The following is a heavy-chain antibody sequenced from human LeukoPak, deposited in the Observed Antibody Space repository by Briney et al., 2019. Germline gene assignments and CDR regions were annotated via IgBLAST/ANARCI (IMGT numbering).Heavy chain of an antibody. CDR1: GFTFTSYD. CDR2: MNPNSGNT. CDR3: ARELYCSSTSCYPDY. J-gene: IGHJ4*02. Sequence: GASVKVSCKASGFTFTSYDINWVRRATGQGLEWMGWMNPNSGNTGYAQKFQGRVTMTRNTSISTAYMELSSLRSEDTAVYYCARELYCSSTSCYPDYWGQGTLVTVSS. D-gene: IGHD2-2*01. V-gene: IGHV1-8*01.